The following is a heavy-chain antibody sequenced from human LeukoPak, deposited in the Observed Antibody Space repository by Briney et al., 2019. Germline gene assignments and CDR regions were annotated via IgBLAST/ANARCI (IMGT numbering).Heavy chain of an antibody. CDR3: GREYDSKGRFDN. J-gene: IGHJ4*02. CDR2: ISSDSTYK. D-gene: IGHD3-22*01. CDR1: GFTFTAHS. Sequence: GGSLRLSCAISGFTFTAHSMNWVRQAPGKGLEWVSFISSDSTYKYYGDSVKGRFTISRDNANVYLQMNGLRAEDTATDHCGREYDSKGRFDNWGQGTLVIVSS. V-gene: IGHV3-21*01.